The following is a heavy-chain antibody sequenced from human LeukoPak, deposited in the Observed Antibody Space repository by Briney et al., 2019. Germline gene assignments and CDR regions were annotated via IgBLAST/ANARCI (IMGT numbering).Heavy chain of an antibody. V-gene: IGHV3-23*01. Sequence: GGSLRLSCAASGFTFSSYAMSWVRQAPGKGLEWVSAISGSGGSTYYADSVKGRFTISRDNAKNTLYLQMNSLRIEDTSVYYCAQGGSPGAFDYWGQGTLVTVSS. CDR1: GFTFSSYA. CDR2: ISGSGGST. D-gene: IGHD1-26*01. J-gene: IGHJ4*02. CDR3: AQGGSPGAFDY.